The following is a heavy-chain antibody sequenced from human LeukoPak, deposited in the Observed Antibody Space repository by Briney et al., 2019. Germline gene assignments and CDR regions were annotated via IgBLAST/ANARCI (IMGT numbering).Heavy chain of an antibody. J-gene: IGHJ4*02. CDR2: INPSGGST. CDR3: ARVVSLKPGIAAAGTSLALDY. CDR1: GYTFTSYY. Sequence: ASVKVSCKASGYTFTSYYMHWVRQAPGQGLEWMGIINPSGGSTSYAQKFQGRVTMNRDTSTSTVYMELSSLRSEDTAVYYCARVVSLKPGIAAAGTSLALDYWGQGTLVTVSS. V-gene: IGHV1-46*01. D-gene: IGHD6-13*01.